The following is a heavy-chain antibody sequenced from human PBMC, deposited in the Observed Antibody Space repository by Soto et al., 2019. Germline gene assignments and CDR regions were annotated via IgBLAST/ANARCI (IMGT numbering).Heavy chain of an antibody. D-gene: IGHD6-13*01. J-gene: IGHJ4*02. CDR1: GYTFTGYY. V-gene: IGHV1-2*04. CDR2: INPNSGGT. CDR3: ANSSSWYRANFDS. Sequence: QVQLVQSGAEVKKPGASVKVSCKASGYTFTGYYMHLVRQAPGQGLEWMGWINPNSGGTNYAQKFQGWVTMTRDTSISTAYMELSRLRSDDTAVYYCANSSSWYRANFDSWGQGTLVTVSS.